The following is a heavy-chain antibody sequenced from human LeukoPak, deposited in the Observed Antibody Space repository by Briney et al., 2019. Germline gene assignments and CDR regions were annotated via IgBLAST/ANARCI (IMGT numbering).Heavy chain of an antibody. D-gene: IGHD4-23*01. CDR1: GFIFSSYG. J-gene: IGHJ4*02. CDR2: IRYDGSRK. V-gene: IGHV3-30*02. Sequence: PGGSLRLSCAASGFIFSSYGMHWVRQAPDKGLEWVAFIRYDGSRKYYADSVKGRFTISRDNAKNSLYLQMNSLRAEDTAVYYCARDYGGSSPFAYWGQGTLVTVSS. CDR3: ARDYGGSSPFAY.